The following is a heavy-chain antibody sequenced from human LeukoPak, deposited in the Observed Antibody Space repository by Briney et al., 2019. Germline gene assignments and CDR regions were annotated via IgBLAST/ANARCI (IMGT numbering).Heavy chain of an antibody. J-gene: IGHJ5*02. CDR3: ARHTRKWLSPNWFDP. D-gene: IGHD6-19*01. CDR1: GGSISSSSYY. CDR2: IYYGGST. Sequence: PSETLSLTCTVSGGSISSSSYYWGWIRQPPGKGLEWIGSIYYGGSTYYNPSLKSRVTISVDTSKNQFSLKLSSVTAADTAVYYCARHTRKWLSPNWFDPWGQGTLVTVSS. V-gene: IGHV4-39*01.